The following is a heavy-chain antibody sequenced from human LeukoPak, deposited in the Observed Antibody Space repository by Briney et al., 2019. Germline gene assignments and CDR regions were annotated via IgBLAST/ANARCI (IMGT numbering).Heavy chain of an antibody. D-gene: IGHD1-26*01. V-gene: IGHV3-7*01. J-gene: IGHJ4*02. CDR1: GGSISSYY. CDR2: IKQDVSEK. Sequence: ETLSLTCTVSGGSISSYYWSWIRQPPGKGLEWVANIKQDVSEKDYVDSVKGRFTISRDNAKNSLYLQMSSLRAEDTAVYYCARRGNYYYSFDSWGQGALVTVSS. CDR3: ARRGNYYYSFDS.